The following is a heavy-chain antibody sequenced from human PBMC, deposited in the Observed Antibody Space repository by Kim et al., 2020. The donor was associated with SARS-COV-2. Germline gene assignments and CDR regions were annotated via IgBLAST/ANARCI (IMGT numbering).Heavy chain of an antibody. V-gene: IGHV3-23*01. CDR2: ISGSGGST. Sequence: GGSLRLSCAASGFTFSSFAMSWVRQAPGKGLEWVSAISGSGGSTYYADSVKGRFTISRDNSKNTMYLQMNSLRAEDTAVYYCAKDQDFDFWSGYYFGYWGQGTLVTVSS. CDR1: GFTFSSFA. CDR3: AKDQDFDFWSGYYFGY. D-gene: IGHD3-3*01. J-gene: IGHJ4*02.